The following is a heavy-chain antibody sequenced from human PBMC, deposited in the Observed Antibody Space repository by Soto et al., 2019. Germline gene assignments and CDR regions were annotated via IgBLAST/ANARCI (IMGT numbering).Heavy chain of an antibody. CDR1: RGYIRSYY. J-gene: IGHJ3*02. V-gene: IGHV4-59*01. CDR2: IYYSGST. D-gene: IGHD2-2*01. Sequence: TLPLPCTVFRGYIRSYYWSWIRQPTRKGLEWIGYIYYSGSTNYNPSLKSRVTISVDTSKNQFSLKLSSVTAADTAVYYCSRGYCSSTSCPDAFDIWGQGTMVTVSS. CDR3: SRGYCSSTSCPDAFDI.